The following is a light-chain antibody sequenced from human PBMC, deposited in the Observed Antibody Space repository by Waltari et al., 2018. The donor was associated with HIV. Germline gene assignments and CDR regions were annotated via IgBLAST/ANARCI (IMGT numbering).Light chain of an antibody. CDR2: DAS. V-gene: IGKV1-33*01. CDR3: QQYDKIPPT. CDR1: HDVINY. J-gene: IGKJ1*01. Sequence: DIQMTQSPSSLSASVGDRVTITCQSSHDVINYLKWYQQKPGKAPKLLIHDASKLETGVPSRCVGSGSGTDFTFTITRLQSEDIATYYCQQYDKIPPTFGQGTRVEIK.